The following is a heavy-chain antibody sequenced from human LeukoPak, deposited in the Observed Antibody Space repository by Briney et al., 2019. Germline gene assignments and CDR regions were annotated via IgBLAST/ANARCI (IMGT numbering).Heavy chain of an antibody. D-gene: IGHD6-13*01. CDR1: GFTFSSYW. Sequence: PGGSLRLSCAVSGFTFSSYWMNWVRQAPGKGLEWVASIRQDGGEKSYVDSVKGRFTISRDNTKNSLYLQINSLRAEDTAVYYCARDGTAAGLYFHLWGQGTLVTVSS. CDR3: ARDGTAAGLYFHL. V-gene: IGHV3-7*01. CDR2: IRQDGGEK. J-gene: IGHJ4*01.